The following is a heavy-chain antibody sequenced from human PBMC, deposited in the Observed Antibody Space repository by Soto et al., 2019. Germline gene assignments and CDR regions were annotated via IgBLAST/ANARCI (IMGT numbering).Heavy chain of an antibody. D-gene: IGHD3-10*01. Sequence: LRLSCAASGFTFSSYSMSWVRQAPGKGLEWVSGFRTSGDGGTTYYADSVKGRFTISRDNSKNVLFLQMNSLRAEDTAIYYCAKKVNSGPGSQYFDYWGQGTLVTVSS. CDR2: FRTSGDGGTT. J-gene: IGHJ4*02. CDR1: GFTFSSYS. V-gene: IGHV3-23*01. CDR3: AKKVNSGPGSQYFDY.